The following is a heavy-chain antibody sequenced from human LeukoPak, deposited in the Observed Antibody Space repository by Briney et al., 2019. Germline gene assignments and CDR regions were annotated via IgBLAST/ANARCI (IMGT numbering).Heavy chain of an antibody. CDR2: ISAYNGNT. D-gene: IGHD3-10*01. V-gene: IGHV1-18*01. CDR1: GYTFTSYG. Sequence: PVKFSYKASGYTFTSYGISWVRQAPGQGLEWMGWISAYNGNTNYAQNLQGRVTMTTDTSTSTAYLELRSLRSADTAVYYCARVGKKRPGYFDYWGQGNLVTVSS. J-gene: IGHJ4*02. CDR3: ARVGKKRPGYFDY.